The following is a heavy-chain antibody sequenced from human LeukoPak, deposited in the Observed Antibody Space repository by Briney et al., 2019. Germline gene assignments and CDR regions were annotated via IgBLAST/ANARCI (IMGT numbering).Heavy chain of an antibody. D-gene: IGHD5-24*01. J-gene: IGHJ3*02. V-gene: IGHV1-46*01. CDR3: ARVQEMATITSNAFDI. CDR1: GYTFTSYY. CDR2: INPSGGST. Sequence: ASVKVSCKASGYTFTSYYMHWVRQAPGQGLEWMGIINPSGGSTSYAQKFQGRVTMTRDTSTSTVYMELSSLRSEDTAVYYCARVQEMATITSNAFDIWGQGTMVTVSS.